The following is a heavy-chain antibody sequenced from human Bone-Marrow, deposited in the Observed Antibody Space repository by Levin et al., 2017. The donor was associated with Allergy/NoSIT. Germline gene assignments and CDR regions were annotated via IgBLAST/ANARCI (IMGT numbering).Heavy chain of an antibody. J-gene: IGHJ4*02. CDR2: IYPGDSDT. CDR1: GYSFTSYW. CDR3: ARRSLHSSGWAASSGFDY. D-gene: IGHD6-19*01. V-gene: IGHV5-51*01. Sequence: GESLKISCKGSGYSFTSYWIGWVRQMPGKGLEWMGIIYPGDSDTRYSPSFQGQVTISADKSISTAYLQWSSLKASDTAMYYCARRSLHSSGWAASSGFDYWGQGTLVTVSS.